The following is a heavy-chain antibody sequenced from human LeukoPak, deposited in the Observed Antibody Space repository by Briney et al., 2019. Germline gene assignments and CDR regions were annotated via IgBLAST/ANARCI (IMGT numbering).Heavy chain of an antibody. J-gene: IGHJ4*02. CDR2: ISYDGSNK. Sequence: PGGSLRLSCAASGFTFSSYAMHWVRQAPGKGLEWVAVISYDGSNKYYADSVKGRFTISRDNSKNTLYLQMNSLRAEDTAVYYCAGEGYGDHDGDYWGQGALVTVSS. CDR1: GFTFSSYA. CDR3: AGEGYGDHDGDY. V-gene: IGHV3-30*04. D-gene: IGHD4-17*01.